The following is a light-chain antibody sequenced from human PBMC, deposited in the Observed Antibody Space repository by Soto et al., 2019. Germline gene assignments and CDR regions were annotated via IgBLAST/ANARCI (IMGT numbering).Light chain of an antibody. CDR1: QSVSSY. J-gene: IGKJ4*01. V-gene: IGKV3-11*01. CDR2: DAS. Sequence: EIVLTQSPATLSLSPGARATLSGRASQSVSSYLAWYQQKPGQAPRLLIYDASNRATGIPARFSGSGSGTAFNLTISSLEPEDFAVYYCQQWCKWPGLTFGGGTKGEMK. CDR3: QQWCKWPGLT.